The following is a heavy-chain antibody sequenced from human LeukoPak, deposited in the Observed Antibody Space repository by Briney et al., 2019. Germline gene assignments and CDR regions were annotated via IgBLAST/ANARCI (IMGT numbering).Heavy chain of an antibody. V-gene: IGHV4-30-4*01. CDR2: IYYSEST. CDR1: GGSFSGYY. Sequence: SETLSLTCAVYGGSFSGYYWSWIRQPPGKGLEWIGYIYYSESTYYSPSLQSRVTISVDTSKNQFSLKMSSVTAADTAVYYCARCHYYGSGRREIDYWGQGTLVTVSS. D-gene: IGHD3-10*01. J-gene: IGHJ4*02. CDR3: ARCHYYGSGRREIDY.